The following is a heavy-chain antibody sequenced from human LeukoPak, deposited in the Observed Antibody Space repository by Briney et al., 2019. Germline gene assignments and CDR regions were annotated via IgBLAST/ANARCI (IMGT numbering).Heavy chain of an antibody. D-gene: IGHD2-21*01. CDR1: GFTFSSYA. J-gene: IGHJ4*02. Sequence: GGSLRLSCAASGFTFSSYAMHWVRQAPGKGLEWVSAISGGGDATKYADSVKGRFTISRDNSKNTLSLQMNSLRAEDTALYYCAKSDCGTIGCKLLNYWGQGTLVTVSS. V-gene: IGHV3-23*01. CDR2: ISGGGDAT. CDR3: AKSDCGTIGCKLLNY.